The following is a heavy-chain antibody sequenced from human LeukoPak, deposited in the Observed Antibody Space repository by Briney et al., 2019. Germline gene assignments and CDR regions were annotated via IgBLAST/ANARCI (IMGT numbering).Heavy chain of an antibody. CDR2: IYDSGTT. D-gene: IGHD6-19*01. V-gene: IGHV3-53*01. CDR1: GFTFSSYS. Sequence: GGSLRLSCVASGFTFSSYSINWVRQAPGKGLEWVSVIYDSGTTYYADSVEGRFLIFRDTSKNTVDLQMNSLRVEDTAVYYCAGRRSSGWYAYWGQGTLVTVSS. J-gene: IGHJ4*02. CDR3: AGRRSSGWYAY.